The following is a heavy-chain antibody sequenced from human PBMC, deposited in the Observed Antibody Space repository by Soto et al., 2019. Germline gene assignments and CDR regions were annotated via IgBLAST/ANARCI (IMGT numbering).Heavy chain of an antibody. V-gene: IGHV3-23*01. D-gene: IGHD2-15*01. Sequence: HPGGSLRLSCAASGFTFSSYAMSWVRQAPGKGLEWVSAISGSGGSTYYADSVKGRFTISRDNSKNTLYLQMNSLRAEDTAVYYSSKDSASGGYSPYDYWDQGSLVTVSS. CDR1: GFTFSSYA. CDR2: ISGSGGST. CDR3: SKDSASGGYSPYDY. J-gene: IGHJ4*02.